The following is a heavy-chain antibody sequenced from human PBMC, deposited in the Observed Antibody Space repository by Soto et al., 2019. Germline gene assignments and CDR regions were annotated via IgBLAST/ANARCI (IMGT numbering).Heavy chain of an antibody. D-gene: IGHD5-18*01. CDR3: AKGGGYTYGLFDY. Sequence: GGSLRLSCAASGFPFDEYAMHWVRQAPGKGLEWVSFISWVGDIRYYADYVNGRFTISRDNSKNSLYLQMNSLRGEDTAFYYCAKGGGYTYGLFDYWGQGTQVTVYS. CDR2: ISWVGDIR. CDR1: GFPFDEYA. J-gene: IGHJ4*02. V-gene: IGHV3-43D*04.